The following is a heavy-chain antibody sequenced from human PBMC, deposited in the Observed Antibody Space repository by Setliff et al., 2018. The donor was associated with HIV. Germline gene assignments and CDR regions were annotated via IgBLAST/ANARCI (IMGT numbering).Heavy chain of an antibody. CDR2: ISGYRGNT. J-gene: IGHJ6*03. D-gene: IGHD4-17*01. Sequence: GASVKVSCKGSGYIFNSYGMSWVRQAPGQGLEWMGWISGYRGNTNVAQKFQGRVTITADTSTDTAYMELSSLRSEDTAVYFCARGTTATDYYYNMDCWGKGTSVTVSS. CDR1: GYIFNSYG. CDR3: ARGTTATDYYYNMDC. V-gene: IGHV1-18*01.